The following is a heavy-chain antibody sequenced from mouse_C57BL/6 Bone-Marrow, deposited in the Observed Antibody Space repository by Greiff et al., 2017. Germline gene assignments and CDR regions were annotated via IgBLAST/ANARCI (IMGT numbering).Heavy chain of an antibody. CDR2: IYPRDGST. D-gene: IGHD2-12*01. J-gene: IGHJ3*01. CDR3: ARPTLYHGFAY. CDR1: GYTFTSYD. V-gene: IGHV1-85*01. Sequence: VMLVESGPELVKPGASVKLSCKASGYTFTSYDINWVKQRPGQGLEWIGWIYPRDGSTKYNEKFKGKATLTVDTSSSTAYMELHSLTSEDSAVYFCARPTLYHGFAYWGQGTLVTVSA.